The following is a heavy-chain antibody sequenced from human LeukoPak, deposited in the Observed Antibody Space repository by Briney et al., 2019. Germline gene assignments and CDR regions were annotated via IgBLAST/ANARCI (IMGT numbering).Heavy chain of an antibody. J-gene: IGHJ4*02. V-gene: IGHV3-33*01. Sequence: GRSLRLSCAASGFTFSSYGMNWVRQAPGQGLEWVAVIWYDVSNKYYADSVKGRFTISRDNSQTTLYLQMNSLRAEDTAVYYCAILSGYSLDYWGQGTLVTVSS. D-gene: IGHD5-18*01. CDR1: GFTFSSYG. CDR2: IWYDVSNK. CDR3: AILSGYSLDY.